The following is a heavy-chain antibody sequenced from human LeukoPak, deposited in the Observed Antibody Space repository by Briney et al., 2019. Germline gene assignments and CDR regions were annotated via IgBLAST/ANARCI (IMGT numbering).Heavy chain of an antibody. CDR3: ARALPQSIALNWFDP. D-gene: IGHD6-6*01. CDR1: GGSISSYY. Sequence: SETLSLTCTVSGGSISSYYWSWIRQPPGKGLEWIGCIYYSGSTNYNPSLKSRVTISVDTSKNQFSLKLSSVTAADTAVYYCARALPQSIALNWFDPWGQGTLVTVSS. CDR2: IYYSGST. V-gene: IGHV4-59*01. J-gene: IGHJ5*02.